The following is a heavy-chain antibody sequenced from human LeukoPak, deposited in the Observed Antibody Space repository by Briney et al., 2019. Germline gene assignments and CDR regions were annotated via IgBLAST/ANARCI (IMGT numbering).Heavy chain of an antibody. CDR1: GFTFSSYA. D-gene: IGHD6-13*01. J-gene: IGHJ3*02. CDR2: ISGSGGST. CDR3: ARELVQEGGGFDI. Sequence: GGSLRLSCAASGFTFSSYAMSWVRQAPGKGLEWVSAISGSGGSTYYADSVKGRFTISRDNAKNSLYLQMNSLRAEDTAVYYCARELVQEGGGFDIWGQGTMVTVSS. V-gene: IGHV3-23*01.